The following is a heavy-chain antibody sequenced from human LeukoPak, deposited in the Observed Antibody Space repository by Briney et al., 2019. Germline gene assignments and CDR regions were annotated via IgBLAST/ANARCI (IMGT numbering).Heavy chain of an antibody. CDR2: IGYDGNNQ. V-gene: IGHV3-33*01. CDR3: ARIARSYSYYYGMDV. Sequence: GWSLRLSCAASGFTFSSYGMHWVRQAPGKGLEWVALIGYDGNNQVYADSVKGRFTISRDNSKNTLYLQMNSLRAEDTAVYYCARIARSYSYYYGMDVWGRGTAVTVSS. J-gene: IGHJ6*02. D-gene: IGHD1-26*01. CDR1: GFTFSSYG.